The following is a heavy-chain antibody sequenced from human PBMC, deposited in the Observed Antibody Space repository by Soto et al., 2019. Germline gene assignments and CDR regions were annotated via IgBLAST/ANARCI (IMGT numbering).Heavy chain of an antibody. D-gene: IGHD3-10*01. CDR2: INPNSGGT. Sequence: GASVKVSCKASGYTFTGYYMHWVRQAPGQGLEWMGWINPNSGGTNYAQKFQGRVTMTRDTSISTAYMELSRLRSDDTAVYYCARGLADGSGQEEYYYYYGMDVWGQGTTVTVSS. CDR3: ARGLADGSGQEEYYYYYGMDV. V-gene: IGHV1-2*02. J-gene: IGHJ6*02. CDR1: GYTFTGYY.